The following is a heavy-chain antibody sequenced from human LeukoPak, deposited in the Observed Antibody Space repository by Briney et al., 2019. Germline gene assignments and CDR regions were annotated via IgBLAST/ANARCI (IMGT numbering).Heavy chain of an antibody. CDR1: GFTLNSYW. Sequence: GESLRLSCAASGFTLNSYWMHWVRQAPGKGLVWVSRVDFDGSNTNYADSVKGRFTISRDNAKNSLYLQMNSLRAEDTAVYYCARASYSGYDAPDYWGQGTLVTVSS. CDR3: ARASYSGYDAPDY. J-gene: IGHJ4*02. D-gene: IGHD5-12*01. CDR2: VDFDGSNT. V-gene: IGHV3-74*01.